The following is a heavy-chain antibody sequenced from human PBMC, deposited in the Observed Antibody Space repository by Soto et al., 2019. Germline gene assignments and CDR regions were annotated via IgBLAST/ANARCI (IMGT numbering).Heavy chain of an antibody. J-gene: IGHJ3*02. Sequence: SVKLSCKASGGTFSSYAISWVRQAPGQGLEWMGGIIPIFGTANYAQKFQGRVTITADKSTSTAYMELSSLRSEDTAVNYCARERREDYSKIRRPAGVFDIWGQGTMVTGSS. CDR2: IIPIFGTA. V-gene: IGHV1-69*06. CDR3: ARERREDYSKIRRPAGVFDI. CDR1: GGTFSSYA. D-gene: IGHD4-4*01.